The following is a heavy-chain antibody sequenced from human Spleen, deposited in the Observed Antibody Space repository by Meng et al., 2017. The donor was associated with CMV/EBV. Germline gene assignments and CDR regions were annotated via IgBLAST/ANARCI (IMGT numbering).Heavy chain of an antibody. Sequence: GESLKISCAASGFTFSSYEMNWVRQAPGKGLEWVSSIGSSSSNMYYIDSVKGRFTVSRDNAKNSLFLQMSSLRVEDTGVYYCARDRNRAGYGLDVWGQGNPGHRLL. D-gene: IGHD1-14*01. CDR2: IGSSSSNM. J-gene: IGHJ6*02. CDR3: ARDRNRAGYGLDV. V-gene: IGHV3-48*03. CDR1: GFTFSSYE.